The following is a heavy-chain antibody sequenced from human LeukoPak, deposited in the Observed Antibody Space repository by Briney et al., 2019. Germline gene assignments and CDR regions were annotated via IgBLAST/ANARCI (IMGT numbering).Heavy chain of an antibody. J-gene: IGHJ5*02. CDR2: ISNIGRT. CDR3: ARLRAGYCSSTSCYVESWFDP. CDR1: GGSLSSSHW. D-gene: IGHD2-2*01. V-gene: IGHV4-4*02. Sequence: PSGTLSLTCAVSGGSLSSSHWWSWVRQPQGKGLEWIGEISNIGRTNFNPSLKSRVTISVDKSKNQFSLKLTSVTDADTAVDYCARLRAGYCSSTSCYVESWFDPWGQGTLVTVSS.